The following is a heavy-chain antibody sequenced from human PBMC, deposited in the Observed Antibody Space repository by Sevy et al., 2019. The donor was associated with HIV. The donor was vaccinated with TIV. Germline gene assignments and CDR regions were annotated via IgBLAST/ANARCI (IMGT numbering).Heavy chain of an antibody. Sequence: GGSLRLSCAASGFPFNDHALHWVRQVPGKGLEWVSGISWNSRNVGYADSVKGRFTISRDNANDFLYLEMNSLRPEDTAFYYCAKDINRGCDGINCYPYYYYFYGLDVWGQGTTVTVS. V-gene: IGHV3-9*01. CDR1: GFPFNDHA. CDR2: ISWNSRNV. CDR3: AKDINRGCDGINCYPYYYYFYGLDV. J-gene: IGHJ6*02. D-gene: IGHD2-21*01.